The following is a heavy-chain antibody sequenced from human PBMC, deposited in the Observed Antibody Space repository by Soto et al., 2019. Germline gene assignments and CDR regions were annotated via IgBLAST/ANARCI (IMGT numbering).Heavy chain of an antibody. J-gene: IGHJ5*02. CDR2: IKSKTDGGTT. CDR1: GFTFSNAW. Sequence: PVGSLRLSCAASGFTFSNAWMSWVRQAPGKGLEWVGRIKSKTDGGTTDYAAPVKGRFTISRDDSKNTLYLQMNSLKTEDTAVYYCITDHTRIEVAGNVVAPWGQGTLVTVSS. D-gene: IGHD6-19*01. CDR3: ITDHTRIEVAGNVVAP. V-gene: IGHV3-15*01.